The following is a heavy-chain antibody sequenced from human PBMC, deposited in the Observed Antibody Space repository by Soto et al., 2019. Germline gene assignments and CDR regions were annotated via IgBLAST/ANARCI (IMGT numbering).Heavy chain of an antibody. CDR3: ARETGTQSESGWSTRWFDP. J-gene: IGHJ5*02. CDR1: GESVSRNSAA. D-gene: IGHD6-19*01. V-gene: IGHV6-1*01. Sequence: SQTLSLTCVISGESVSRNSAAWNWIRQSPLRGLEWLGRTYYRSKWSYDYALSVKSRMTINPDTSKNQLSLQLNSVTPEDSAVYYCARETGTQSESGWSTRWFDPWGQGTLVTSPQ. CDR2: TYYRSKWSY.